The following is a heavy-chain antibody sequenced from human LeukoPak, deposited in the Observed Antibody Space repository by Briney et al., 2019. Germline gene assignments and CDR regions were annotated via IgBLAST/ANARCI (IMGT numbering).Heavy chain of an antibody. J-gene: IGHJ4*02. D-gene: IGHD2-21*01. CDR3: ASGAVVVSAIVY. CDR2: ISYDGSNK. V-gene: IGHV3-30-3*01. Sequence: GGSLRLSCAASGFTFSSYAMHWVRQAPGKGLEWVAVISYDGSNKYYADSVKGRFTISRDNSKNTLYLQMNSLRAEDTAVYYCASGAVVVSAIVYWGQGTLVTVSS. CDR1: GFTFSSYA.